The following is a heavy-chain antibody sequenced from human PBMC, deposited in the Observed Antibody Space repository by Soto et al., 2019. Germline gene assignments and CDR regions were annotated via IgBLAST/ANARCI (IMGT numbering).Heavy chain of an antibody. CDR3: ARVQGGGGAMVHNY. CDR2: IYYSGGT. J-gene: IGHJ4*02. CDR1: GGSISSGDYY. V-gene: IGHV4-30-4*01. D-gene: IGHD5-18*01. Sequence: QVQLQESGPGLVKPSQTLSLTGTVSGGSISSGDYYWSWIRQPPGKGLEWIGYIYYSGGTYYNPSLKSLGTMSLDPSKNQFSLKLSSVTAADTSVYYCARVQGGGGAMVHNYWGEGTLGTVSS.